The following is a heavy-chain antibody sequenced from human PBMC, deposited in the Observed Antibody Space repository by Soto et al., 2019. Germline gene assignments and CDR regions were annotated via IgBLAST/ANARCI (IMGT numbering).Heavy chain of an antibody. D-gene: IGHD6-13*01. CDR1: GFTFSSYA. CDR3: ARVYSSWYSDY. CDR2: ISYDGSNK. V-gene: IGHV3-30-3*01. J-gene: IGHJ4*02. Sequence: QVQLVESGGGVVQPGRSLRLSCAASGFTFSSYAMHWVRQAPGKGLEWVAVISYDGSNKYYADSVKGRFTISRDNSKNTLYLQMNSLRAEDTAVYYCARVYSSWYSDYWGQGTLVTVSS.